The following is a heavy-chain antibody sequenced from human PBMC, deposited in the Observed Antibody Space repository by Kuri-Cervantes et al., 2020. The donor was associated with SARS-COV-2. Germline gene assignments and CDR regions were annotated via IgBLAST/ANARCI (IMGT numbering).Heavy chain of an antibody. CDR3: ARVFNGYSYGYDYYYGMDV. J-gene: IGHJ6*02. CDR1: GFTFSSYS. Sequence: ETLSLTCAASGFTFSSYSMNWVRQAPGKGLEWVSSISSSSSYIYYADSVKGRFTISRDNAKNSLYLQMNSLRAEDTAVYYCARVFNGYSYGYDYYYGMDVWGQGTTVTVSS. V-gene: IGHV3-21*04. D-gene: IGHD5-18*01. CDR2: ISSSSSYI.